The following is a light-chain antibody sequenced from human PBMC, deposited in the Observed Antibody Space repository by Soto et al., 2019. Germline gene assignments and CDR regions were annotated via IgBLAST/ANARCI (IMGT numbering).Light chain of an antibody. Sequence: VLPPSPAPLSSSPGESFNLSCLASQNIDTYLAWYTPRPGQAPRLLIYDASYRAVGIPSRFSGSGSGKDGTLTISSLEPAEVAMDHGQQRRNWPLTFGGGTKVDIK. CDR3: QQRRNWPLT. CDR1: QNIDTY. J-gene: IGKJ4*01. V-gene: IGKV3-11*01. CDR2: DAS.